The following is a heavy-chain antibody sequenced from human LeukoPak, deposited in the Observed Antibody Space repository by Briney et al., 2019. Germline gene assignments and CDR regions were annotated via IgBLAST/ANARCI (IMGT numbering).Heavy chain of an antibody. Sequence: ASVKVSCKASGYTFTSYDINWVRQATGQGLEWMGWLNPNSGNTGYAQKFQGRVTMTRNTSISTAYMELSSLRSEDTAVYYCARGWGDILSGYYHGMDVWGQGTTVTVSS. J-gene: IGHJ6*02. D-gene: IGHD3-9*01. CDR1: GYTFTSYD. CDR3: ARGWGDILSGYYHGMDV. V-gene: IGHV1-8*01. CDR2: LNPNSGNT.